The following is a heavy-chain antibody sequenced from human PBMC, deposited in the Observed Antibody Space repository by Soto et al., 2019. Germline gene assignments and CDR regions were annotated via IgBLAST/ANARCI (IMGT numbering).Heavy chain of an antibody. D-gene: IGHD3-22*01. V-gene: IGHV3-64*01. Sequence: EVQLVESGGGLVQPGGSLRLSCAASGFTFSSYAMHWVRQAPGKGLEYVSAISSNGGSTYYANSVKGRFTISRDNSKNPLYLQMGSLRAEDMAVYYCARDSYYYDSSGYYYPLGYWGQGTLVTVSS. CDR1: GFTFSSYA. J-gene: IGHJ4*02. CDR2: ISSNGGST. CDR3: ARDSYYYDSSGYYYPLGY.